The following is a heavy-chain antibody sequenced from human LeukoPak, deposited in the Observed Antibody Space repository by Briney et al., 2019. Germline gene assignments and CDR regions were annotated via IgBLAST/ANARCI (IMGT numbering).Heavy chain of an antibody. V-gene: IGHV3-30-3*01. D-gene: IGHD4/OR15-4a*01. CDR2: ISYDGSNK. J-gene: IGHJ4*02. CDR1: GFTFSSYA. CDR3: ARDPTDYGTNTFDY. Sequence: GRSLRLSCAASGFTFSSYAMHWVRQAPGKGLEWVAVISYDGSNKYYADSVKGRFTISRDNSKNTLYLQMNSLRAEDTAVYYCARDPTDYGTNTFDYWGQGTLVTVSS.